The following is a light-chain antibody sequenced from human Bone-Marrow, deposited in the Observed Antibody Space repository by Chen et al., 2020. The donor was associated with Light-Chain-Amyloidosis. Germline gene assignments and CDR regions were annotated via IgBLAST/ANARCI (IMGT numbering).Light chain of an antibody. CDR2: GEF. J-gene: IGLJ3*02. CDR3: SAYTGRSTWV. CDR1: NSDVGKYNL. V-gene: IGLV2-23*01. Sequence: QSALTQPASVSGSPGQSITISCTASNSDVGKYNLVAWYQHHPGKAPKLLIYGEFKRPSGVSNRLSGSKSGNAASLTSSGLRNEDEAHYHCSAYTGRSTWVFGGGTKLTVL.